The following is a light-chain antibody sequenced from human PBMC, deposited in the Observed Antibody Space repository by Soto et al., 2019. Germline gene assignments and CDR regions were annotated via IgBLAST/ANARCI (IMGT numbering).Light chain of an antibody. Sequence: ETVLTQSPGTLSLSPGERATLSSSASQSVSSSYLAWYQQKPGQAPRLLIYRASSRATGIPDRFSGSGSGTDFTLTISRLEPEDFAVYYCQQYGSSFTFGPGTKVDIK. CDR1: QSVSSSY. J-gene: IGKJ3*01. V-gene: IGKV3-20*01. CDR2: RAS. CDR3: QQYGSSFT.